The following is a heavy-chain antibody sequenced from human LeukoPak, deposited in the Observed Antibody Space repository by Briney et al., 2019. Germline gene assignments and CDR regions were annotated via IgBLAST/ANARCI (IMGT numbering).Heavy chain of an antibody. CDR2: IYSGGST. V-gene: IGHV3-66*01. Sequence: GGSLRLSCAASGFTVSSNYMSWVRQAPGKGLEWVSVIYSGGSTYYADSVKGRFTISRDNSKNTLYLQMNSLRAEDTAVYYCARDFTTGVGAELYDAFDIWGQGTMVTVSS. D-gene: IGHD1-26*01. J-gene: IGHJ3*02. CDR3: ARDFTTGVGAELYDAFDI. CDR1: GFTVSSNY.